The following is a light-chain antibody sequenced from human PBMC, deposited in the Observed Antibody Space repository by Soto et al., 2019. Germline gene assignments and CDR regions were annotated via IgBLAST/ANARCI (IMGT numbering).Light chain of an antibody. J-gene: IGKJ2*01. CDR3: LQDYNYPYT. V-gene: IGKV1-6*01. Sequence: AIQMTQSPSSLSASVGDRVTITCRASQGIRNDLGWYQQKPGKAPKLLISAASSLQSGVPSRFSGRGSGTDFTLTISSLQPEDFATYYCLQDYNYPYTFGQGTKVDIK. CDR1: QGIRND. CDR2: AAS.